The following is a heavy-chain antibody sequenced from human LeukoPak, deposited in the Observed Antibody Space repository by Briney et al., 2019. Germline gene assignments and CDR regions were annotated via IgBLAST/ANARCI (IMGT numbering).Heavy chain of an antibody. V-gene: IGHV4-39*07. CDR2: VHYSGTN. J-gene: IGHJ4*02. CDR3: ARWPTFGERNYFDY. Sequence: SETLSLTCTVSGGPISTNIFYWGWIRQSPGKGLEWIGSVHYSGTNYYNPSLKSRVTISVDTSKNQFSLKLSSVTAADTAVYYCARWPTFGERNYFDYWGQGTLVTVSS. D-gene: IGHD3-10*01. CDR1: GGPISTNIFY.